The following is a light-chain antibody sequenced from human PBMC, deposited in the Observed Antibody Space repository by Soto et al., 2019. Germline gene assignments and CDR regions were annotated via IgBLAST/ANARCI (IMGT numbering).Light chain of an antibody. CDR1: SSDVGGYNY. V-gene: IGLV2-14*01. CDR3: SSYTSSSIPYV. J-gene: IGLJ1*01. Sequence: QSGLTQPASVSGSPGQSITISCTGTSSDVGGYNYVSWYQQHPGKAPKLMIYEVSNRPSGVSNRFSGSKSGNTASLTISGLQAEDEADYYCSSYTSSSIPYVFGTGTKLTVL. CDR2: EVS.